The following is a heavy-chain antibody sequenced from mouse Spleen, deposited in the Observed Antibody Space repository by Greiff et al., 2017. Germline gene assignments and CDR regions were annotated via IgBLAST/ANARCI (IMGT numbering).Heavy chain of an antibody. CDR1: GFNIKNTY. Sequence: VQLQQSVAELVRPGASVKLSCTASGFNIKNTYMHWVKQRPEQGLEWIGRIDPANGNTKYAPKFQGKATITADTSSNTAYLQLSSLTSEDTAIYYCASDYYGSSLPYYFDYWGQGTTLTVSS. J-gene: IGHJ2*01. CDR3: ASDYYGSSLPYYFDY. D-gene: IGHD1-1*01. CDR2: IDPANGNT. V-gene: IGHV14-3*01.